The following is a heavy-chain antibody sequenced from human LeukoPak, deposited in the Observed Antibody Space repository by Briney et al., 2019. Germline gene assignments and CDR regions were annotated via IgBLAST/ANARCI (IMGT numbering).Heavy chain of an antibody. D-gene: IGHD2-21*01. V-gene: IGHV3-64*02. Sequence: GGPLRLSCAASGFTFSSYSMHWVRQAPGKGLEYVSVISSDGDNTYYADSVKGRFTISRDNSKNTLYLQMGSLRAEDMAVYYCARAALEYCGGDCLDYWGQGTLVTVPS. CDR3: ARAALEYCGGDCLDY. J-gene: IGHJ4*02. CDR2: ISSDGDNT. CDR1: GFTFSSYS.